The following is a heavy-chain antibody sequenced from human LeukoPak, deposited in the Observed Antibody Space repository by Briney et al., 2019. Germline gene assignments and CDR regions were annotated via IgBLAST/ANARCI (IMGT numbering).Heavy chain of an antibody. CDR2: ISGSGGST. D-gene: IGHD2-15*01. CDR1: GFTFSSYG. CDR3: AKVTYCSGGSCYEPDYFDY. V-gene: IGHV3-23*01. J-gene: IGHJ4*02. Sequence: GGSLRLSCAASGFTFSSYGMGWVRQAPGKGLEWVSAISGSGGSTYYADSVKGRFTISRDNSKNTLYLQMNSLRAEDTAVYYCAKVTYCSGGSCYEPDYFDYWGQGTLVTVSS.